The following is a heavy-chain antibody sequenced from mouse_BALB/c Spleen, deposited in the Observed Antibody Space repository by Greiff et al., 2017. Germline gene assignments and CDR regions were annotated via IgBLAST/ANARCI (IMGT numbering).Heavy chain of an antibody. Sequence: VQLQESGAELARPGASVKLSCKASGYTFTSYWMQWVKQRPGQGLEWIGAIYPGDGDTRYTQKFKGKATLTADKSSSTAYMQLSSLASEDSAVYYCARSERYWYFDVWGAGTTVTVSS. CDR1: GYTFTSYW. CDR3: ARSERYWYFDV. V-gene: IGHV1-87*01. CDR2: IYPGDGDT. J-gene: IGHJ1*01.